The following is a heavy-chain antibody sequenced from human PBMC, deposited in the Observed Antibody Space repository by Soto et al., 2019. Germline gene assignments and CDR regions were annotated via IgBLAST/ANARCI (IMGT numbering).Heavy chain of an antibody. V-gene: IGHV1-24*01. Sequence: ASVKVSCKVSGYTLTELSMHWVRQAPGKGLEWMGGFDPEDGETIYAQKFQGRVTMTEDTSTDTAYMELSSLRSEDTAVYYCATTVTTFGPFDYWGQGTLVTVSS. D-gene: IGHD4-17*01. CDR3: ATTVTTFGPFDY. J-gene: IGHJ4*02. CDR1: GYTLTELS. CDR2: FDPEDGET.